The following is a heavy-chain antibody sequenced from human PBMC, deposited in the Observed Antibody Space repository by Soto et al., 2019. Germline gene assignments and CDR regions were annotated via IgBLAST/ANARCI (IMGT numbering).Heavy chain of an antibody. CDR2: FDPEDGET. J-gene: IGHJ3*02. CDR1: GYTLTELS. D-gene: IGHD3-10*01. Sequence: GASVKVSCKVSGYTLTELSMHWVRQAPGKGLEWMGGFDPEDGETIYAQKFQGRVTMTEDTSTDTAYMELSSLRSEDTAVYYRATSRLWFGRPDAFDIWGQGTMVTVSS. CDR3: ATSRLWFGRPDAFDI. V-gene: IGHV1-24*01.